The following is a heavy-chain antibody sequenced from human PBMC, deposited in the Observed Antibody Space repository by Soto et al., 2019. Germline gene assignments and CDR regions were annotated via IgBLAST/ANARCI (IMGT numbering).Heavy chain of an antibody. D-gene: IGHD2-21*02. V-gene: IGHV3-30-3*01. CDR2: ISNDGSNK. CDR3: ASVGDCGGDCDSPLRPCDI. Sequence: PGKGLEWVAVISNDGSNKYYADSVKGRFTISRDNSKNTLYLQMISLRAEDTAVYYCASVGDCGGDCDSPLRPCDIWGEGTMVPVSS. J-gene: IGHJ3*02.